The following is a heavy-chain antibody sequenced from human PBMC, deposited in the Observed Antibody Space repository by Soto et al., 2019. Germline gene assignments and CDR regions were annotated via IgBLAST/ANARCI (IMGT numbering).Heavy chain of an antibody. D-gene: IGHD6-19*01. Sequence: SETLSLTCTVSGGSISSYYWSWIRQPAGKGLEWIGRIYTSGSTNYNPSLKSRVTMSVDTSKNQFSLKLSSVTAADTAVYYCARGLYLGYSSGSYYYYGMDVWGQGTTVTVS. CDR1: GGSISSYY. CDR3: ARGLYLGYSSGSYYYYGMDV. CDR2: IYTSGST. V-gene: IGHV4-4*07. J-gene: IGHJ6*02.